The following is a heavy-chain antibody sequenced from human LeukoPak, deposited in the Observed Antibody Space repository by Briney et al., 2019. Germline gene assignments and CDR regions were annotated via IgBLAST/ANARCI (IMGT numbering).Heavy chain of an antibody. D-gene: IGHD3-10*01. CDR2: MNPNSGIT. CDR1: GYTFTSYD. CDR3: AREPRRFGD. J-gene: IGHJ4*02. V-gene: IGHV1-8*01. Sequence: ASEKVSCKTSGYTFTSYDVNWVRQATGQGLEWMGYMNPNSGITGFAQKFQGRITMTWDTSISTAYMELSSLRSEDTAVYYCAREPRRFGDWGQGTLITVSS.